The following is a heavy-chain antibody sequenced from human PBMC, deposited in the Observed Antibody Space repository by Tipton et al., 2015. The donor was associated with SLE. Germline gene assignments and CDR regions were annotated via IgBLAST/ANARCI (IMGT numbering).Heavy chain of an antibody. CDR3: ARRGGSLNFFDY. CDR2: IFPGDSDT. D-gene: IGHD3-16*01. Sequence: QLVQSGAEVKKPGESLKISCKASGYIFANSWIGWVRQMPGKGLEWVGIIFPGDSDTRYRPSFQGQVTISVDKSITTAFLQWSSLKASDSAIYYCARRGGSLNFFDYWGQGTLVTVSS. J-gene: IGHJ4*02. CDR1: GYIFANSW. V-gene: IGHV5-51*03.